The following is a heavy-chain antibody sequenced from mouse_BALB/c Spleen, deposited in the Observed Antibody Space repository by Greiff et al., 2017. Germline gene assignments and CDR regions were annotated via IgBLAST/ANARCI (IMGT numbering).Heavy chain of an antibody. CDR2: INPYNDGT. D-gene: IGHD1-2*01. Sequence: EVQVVESGPELVKPGASVKMSCKASGYTFTSYVMHWVKQKPGQGLEWIGYINPYNDGTKYNEKFKGKATLTSDKSSSTAYMELSSLTSEDSAVYYCAREEAGFHYYGYGFAYWGQGTLVTVSA. V-gene: IGHV1-14*01. CDR1: GYTFTSYV. CDR3: AREEAGFHYYGYGFAY. J-gene: IGHJ3*01.